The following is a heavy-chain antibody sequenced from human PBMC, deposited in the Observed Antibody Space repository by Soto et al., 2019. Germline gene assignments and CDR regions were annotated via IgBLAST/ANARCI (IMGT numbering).Heavy chain of an antibody. CDR1: GSRFSNYV. J-gene: IGHJ4*02. Sequence: VQVVESGAEVKTPGSSLKVSCKVSGSRFSNYVISWVRQAPGHGLEWLGRIIPIFNSTKYAQNFQGRVTITADKSTSTASLELSSLRSDDTAVYYCAREGRGKKAGYNGLVSLGYWGQGTLVTVSS. CDR3: AREGRGKKAGYNGLVSLGY. CDR2: IIPIFNST. V-gene: IGHV1-69*06. D-gene: IGHD2-2*02.